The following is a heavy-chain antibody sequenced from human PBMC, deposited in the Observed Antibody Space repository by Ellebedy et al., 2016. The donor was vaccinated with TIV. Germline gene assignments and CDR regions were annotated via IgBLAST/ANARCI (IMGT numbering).Heavy chain of an antibody. CDR2: INGDGSST. V-gene: IGHV3-74*01. CDR1: GFTFSSYA. CDR3: AAVQYWEAAFDI. J-gene: IGHJ3*02. D-gene: IGHD2-8*02. Sequence: GESLKISCAASGFTFSSYAMSWVRQAPGKGLVWVSRINGDGSSTAYADSVKGRFTISRDNAKNTLYLQMNSLRAEDTAVYYCAAVQYWEAAFDIWGQGTMVTVSS.